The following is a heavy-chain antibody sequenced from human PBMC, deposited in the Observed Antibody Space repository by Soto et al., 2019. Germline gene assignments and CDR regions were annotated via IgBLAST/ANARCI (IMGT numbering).Heavy chain of an antibody. D-gene: IGHD5-12*01. CDR3: ARDSPGRPRWLRIFDY. CDR2: ISYDGSNK. V-gene: IGHV3-30-3*01. CDR1: GFTFSNYA. J-gene: IGHJ4*02. Sequence: HPGGSLRLSCAASGFTFSNYAMHWVRQAPGKGLEWVAVISYDGSNKYYADSVKGRFTISRDNSKNTLYLQMNSLRAEDTAVYYCARDSPGRPRWLRIFDYWGQGTLVTVSS.